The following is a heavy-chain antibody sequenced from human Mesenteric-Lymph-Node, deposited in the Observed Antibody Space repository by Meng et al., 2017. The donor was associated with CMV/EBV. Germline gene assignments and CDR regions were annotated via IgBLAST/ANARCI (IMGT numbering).Heavy chain of an antibody. CDR3: AKDPAGRGWFDP. V-gene: IGHV3-23*01. CDR1: GYTFSSYA. Sequence: GESLKISCGASGYTFSSYAMSWVRQAPGKGLEWVSAISASDGNTYYADSVKGRFTISRDNSKNTLYLQMNSLRAEDTAVYYCAKDPAGRGWFDPWGQGTLVTVSS. J-gene: IGHJ5*02. CDR2: ISASDGNT. D-gene: IGHD3-10*01.